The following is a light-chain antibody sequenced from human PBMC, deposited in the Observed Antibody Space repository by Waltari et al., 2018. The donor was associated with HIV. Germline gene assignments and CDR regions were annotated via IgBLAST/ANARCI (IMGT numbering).Light chain of an antibody. CDR2: DVS. V-gene: IGLV2-11*01. Sequence: QSALTQPRSVSGSLGLSVSISCTGTSSDVGYYNRVSWYQQHPGKAPKLIIYDVSERPSGVADRFSASKSANTASLTISRLQADDEAEYYCCSYAGTYKVFGTGTQVTVL. CDR3: CSYAGTYKV. CDR1: SSDVGYYNR. J-gene: IGLJ1*01.